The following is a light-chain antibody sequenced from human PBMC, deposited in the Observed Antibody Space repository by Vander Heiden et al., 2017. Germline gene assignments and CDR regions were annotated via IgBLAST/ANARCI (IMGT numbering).Light chain of an antibody. CDR1: SSNIGAGYD. V-gene: IGLV1-40*01. J-gene: IGLJ1*01. CDR2: GNS. CDR3: QSYDSSLSGAYV. Sequence: QSVLTPPPSVSGAPGPRVTISCTGSSSNIGAGYDVHWYQQLPGPAPKLLIYGNSNRPAGVPDRFSGSKSGTSASLAITGLQAEDEADYYCQSYDSSLSGAYVFGTGTKVTVL.